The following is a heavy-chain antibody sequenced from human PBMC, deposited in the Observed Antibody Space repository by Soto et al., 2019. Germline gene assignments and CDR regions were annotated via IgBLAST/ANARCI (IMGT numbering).Heavy chain of an antibody. V-gene: IGHV3-23*01. CDR2: ISGSGGST. CDR3: ATDLWGRYSGYDLDY. Sequence: VGSLRLSCAASGFTFSSYAMSWVRQAPGKGLEWVSAISGSGGSTYYADSVKGRFTISRDNSKNTLYLQMNSLRVEDTAVYYCATDLWGRYSGYDLDYWGQGTLVTVSS. D-gene: IGHD5-12*01. J-gene: IGHJ4*02. CDR1: GFTFSSYA.